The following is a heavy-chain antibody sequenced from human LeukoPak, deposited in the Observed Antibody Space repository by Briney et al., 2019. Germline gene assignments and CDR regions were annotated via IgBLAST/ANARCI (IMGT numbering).Heavy chain of an antibody. V-gene: IGHV3-30*02. D-gene: IGHD6-25*01. Sequence: GGSLRLSCAASGFTFSSYGMYWVRQAPGKGLEWVTFIRHDGASEYYADSVKGRFIISRDNSKNTLYLQMNSLRAEDTAIYYCAKNLVGAADYFYYMDVWGKGTTVTVSS. CDR3: AKNLVGAADYFYYMDV. J-gene: IGHJ6*03. CDR2: IRHDGASE. CDR1: GFTFSSYG.